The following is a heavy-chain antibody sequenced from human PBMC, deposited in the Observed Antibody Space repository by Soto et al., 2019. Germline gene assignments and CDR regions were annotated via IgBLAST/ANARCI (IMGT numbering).Heavy chain of an antibody. Sequence: PSETLSLTCTVSGDSISTFYWSCVRQPPGKGLEWIGYIYYTGSTNYNPSLKSRVTMSVDTSKKQFSLKLTSVTAADTAVYYCARQRGNYFDYWGQGSLVTVSS. CDR2: IYYTGST. D-gene: IGHD3-10*01. V-gene: IGHV4-59*01. CDR3: ARQRGNYFDY. CDR1: GDSISTFY. J-gene: IGHJ4*02.